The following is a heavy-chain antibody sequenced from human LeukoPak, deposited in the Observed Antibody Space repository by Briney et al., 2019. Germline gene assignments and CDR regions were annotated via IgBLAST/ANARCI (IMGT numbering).Heavy chain of an antibody. D-gene: IGHD6-13*01. J-gene: IGHJ5*02. CDR1: GFTFSNYG. V-gene: IGHV3-30*02. CDR3: AKDGKSSSWYSNWFDP. Sequence: GGSLRLPCAASGFTFSNYGMHWVRQAPGKGLEWVTFIRYDGSNKYYADSVKGRFTISRDNSKNTLYLQMNSLRAEDTAVYYCAKDGKSSSWYSNWFDPWGQGTLVTVSS. CDR2: IRYDGSNK.